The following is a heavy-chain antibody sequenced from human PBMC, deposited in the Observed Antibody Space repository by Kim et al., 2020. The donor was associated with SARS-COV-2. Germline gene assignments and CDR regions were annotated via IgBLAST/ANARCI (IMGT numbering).Heavy chain of an antibody. CDR1: GFTVSSNY. CDR3: ARDTHHSRFWSGLPYV. D-gene: IGHD3-3*01. J-gene: IGHJ6*04. CDR2: IYSGGST. Sequence: GGSLRLSCAASGFTVSSNYMSWVRQAPGKGLEWVSVIYSGGSTYYADSVKGRFTISRDNSKNTLYLQMNSLRAEDTAVYYCARDTHHSRFWSGLPYVWGKGTTVTVSS. V-gene: IGHV3-53*01.